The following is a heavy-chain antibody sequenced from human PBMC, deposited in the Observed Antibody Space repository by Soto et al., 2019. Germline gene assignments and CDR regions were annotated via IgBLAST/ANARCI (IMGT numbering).Heavy chain of an antibody. CDR3: ARGDRTISDNAWWYFDL. D-gene: IGHD3-10*01. V-gene: IGHV3-23*01. J-gene: IGHJ2*01. CDR1: GFSFSNYA. CDR2: AGGSDGST. Sequence: EEQLLESGGHLVQSGGSLRLSCAASGFSFSNYAMNWVRQAPGKWLEWVSGAGGSDGSTWFADSVKGRFTVSRDNSKNTLYLQMNSLRAEDTAVYYCARGDRTISDNAWWYFDLWGRGTLVTVSS.